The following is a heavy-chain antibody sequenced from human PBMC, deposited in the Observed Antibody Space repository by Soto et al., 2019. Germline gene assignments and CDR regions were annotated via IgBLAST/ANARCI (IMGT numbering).Heavy chain of an antibody. D-gene: IGHD2-15*01. CDR3: ARDPELGYCSGDSCYQGPYYYYGIDV. CDR2: IGYDGSNK. J-gene: IGHJ6*02. Sequence: PGGSLRLSCAASGFTFSSYGMHWVRQAPGKGLEWVAVIGYDGSNKYYADSVKGRFTISRDNSKNTLYLQMNSLRAEDTAVYYCARDPELGYCSGDSCYQGPYYYYGIDVWGQGTTVTVSS. CDR1: GFTFSSYG. V-gene: IGHV3-33*01.